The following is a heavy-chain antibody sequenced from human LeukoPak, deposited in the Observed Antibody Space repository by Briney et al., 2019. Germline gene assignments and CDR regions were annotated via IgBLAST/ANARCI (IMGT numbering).Heavy chain of an antibody. Sequence: ASVKVSCKSSGYTFTSYGISWVRQAPGQGLEWMGWISAYNGNTNYAQKLQGRVTMTTDTSTSTAYMELRSLRSDDTAVYYCARDLEGTMVRGVGVWGKGTTVTVSS. CDR1: GYTFTSYG. CDR3: ARDLEGTMVRGVGV. D-gene: IGHD3-10*01. CDR2: ISAYNGNT. J-gene: IGHJ6*04. V-gene: IGHV1-18*01.